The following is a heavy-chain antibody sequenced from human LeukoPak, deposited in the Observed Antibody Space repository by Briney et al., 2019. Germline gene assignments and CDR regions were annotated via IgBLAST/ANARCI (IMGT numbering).Heavy chain of an antibody. CDR3: ATSPQLGITTYLDN. CDR2: INPSGGGT. J-gene: IGHJ4*02. CDR1: GYTFINYY. D-gene: IGHD7-27*01. Sequence: ASVKVSCKASGYTFINYYIHWVRQAPGQGLEWMGIINPSGGGTTYAPKFQGRVTMTRDTSTSTVYMELSSLGSEDTAVYSCATSPQLGITTYLDNWGQGTLVTVSS. V-gene: IGHV1-46*01.